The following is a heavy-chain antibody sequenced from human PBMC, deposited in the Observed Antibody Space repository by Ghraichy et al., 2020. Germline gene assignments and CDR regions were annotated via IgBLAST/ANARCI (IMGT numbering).Heavy chain of an antibody. CDR1: GGSISPYY. J-gene: IGHJ4*02. D-gene: IGHD6-6*01. CDR2: IHYSGST. V-gene: IGHV4-59*01. Sequence: SQTLSLTCSVSGGSISPYYWTWIRQPPGQGLEWIGNIHYSGSTNYNPSLKSRVTMSVDTSKNQFSLRLSSVTAADTAVYYCARSPYSSSSGFGVDYWGQGTLVTVSS. CDR3: ARSPYSSSSGFGVDY.